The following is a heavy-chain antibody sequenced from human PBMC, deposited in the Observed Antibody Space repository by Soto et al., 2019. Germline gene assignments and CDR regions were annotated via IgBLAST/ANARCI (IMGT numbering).Heavy chain of an antibody. Sequence: EVQLVESGGGLVKPGGSLRLSCAASGFTFSNAWMNWVRQAPGKGLEWVGRIKSKTDGGTTDYAAPVKGRFTISRDDSKNTLYLQMNRLKTEDTAVYYCTTVPGTTVTPNWFDPWGQGTLVTVSS. J-gene: IGHJ5*02. V-gene: IGHV3-15*07. D-gene: IGHD4-17*01. CDR1: GFTFSNAW. CDR2: IKSKTDGGTT. CDR3: TTVPGTTVTPNWFDP.